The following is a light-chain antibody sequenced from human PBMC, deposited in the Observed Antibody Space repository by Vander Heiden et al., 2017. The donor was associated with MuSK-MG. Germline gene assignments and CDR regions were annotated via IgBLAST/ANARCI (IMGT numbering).Light chain of an antibody. CDR3: TEWKSRSGV. V-gene: IGLV3-1*01. J-gene: IGLJ2*01. CDR1: KLGDKY. CDR2: QDS. Sequence: SYELTQPPSVSVSPGQTASIPCSGDKLGDKYACWYQQKQGQSMVLCSYQDSKRPSGIPECGSGSNSANTVTMNSSGTQAVDESYYYSTEWKSRSGVFGGGTKLTVL.